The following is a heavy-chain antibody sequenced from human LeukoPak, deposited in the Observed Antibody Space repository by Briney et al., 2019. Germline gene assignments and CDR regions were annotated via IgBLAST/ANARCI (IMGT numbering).Heavy chain of an antibody. J-gene: IGHJ4*02. CDR2: INHSGST. D-gene: IGHD3-3*01. V-gene: IGHV4-34*01. Sequence: SETLSLTCAVYGGSFSGYYWSWIRQPPGKGLEWIGEINHSGSTNYNPSLKSRVTISVDTSKNQFSLKLSSVTAADTAVYYCARGDDGFWSGYLGYWGQGTLVTVSS. CDR1: GGSFSGYY. CDR3: ARGDDGFWSGYLGY.